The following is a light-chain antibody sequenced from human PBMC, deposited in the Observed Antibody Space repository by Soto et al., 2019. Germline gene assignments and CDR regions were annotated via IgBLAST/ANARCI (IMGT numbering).Light chain of an antibody. CDR3: QHYGTTPWT. J-gene: IGKJ1*01. CDR1: QSVCSRC. Sequence: ETVLTQSPGTLSLSPGERVTLSCRASQSVCSRCFAWYQQKPGQSPRLLIYGASTRATGIPDRFSGSGSGTDYTLTISRLEPEDFAVYYFQHYGTTPWTFGQGTTLGIK. V-gene: IGKV3-20*01. CDR2: GAS.